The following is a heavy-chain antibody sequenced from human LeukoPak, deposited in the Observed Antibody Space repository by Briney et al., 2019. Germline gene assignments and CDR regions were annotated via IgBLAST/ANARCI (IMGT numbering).Heavy chain of an antibody. CDR3: ARAAVPAAILDWFDP. D-gene: IGHD2-2*01. J-gene: IGHJ5*02. CDR2: INPNSGGT. Sequence: ASVKVSCKASGYTFTGYYMHWVRQAPGQGLEWMGWINPNSGGTNYAQKFQGRVTMTRDTSISTAYKELSRLRSDDTAVYYCARAAVPAAILDWFDPWGQGTLVTVSS. V-gene: IGHV1-2*02. CDR1: GYTFTGYY.